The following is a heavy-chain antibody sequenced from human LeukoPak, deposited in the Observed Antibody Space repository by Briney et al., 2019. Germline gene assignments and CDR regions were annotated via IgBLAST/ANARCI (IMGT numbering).Heavy chain of an antibody. V-gene: IGHV3-74*01. CDR3: ARSNSSGWYYFDY. D-gene: IGHD6-19*01. CDR1: GFTFSSYW. CDR2: IKSDGSST. J-gene: IGHJ4*02. Sequence: PGGSLRLSCAASGFTFSSYWMHWVRQAPGKGLVWVSRIKSDGSSTSNADSVKGRFTISRDNAKNTLYLQMNSLRAEDTAMYYCARSNSSGWYYFDYWGQGALVTVSS.